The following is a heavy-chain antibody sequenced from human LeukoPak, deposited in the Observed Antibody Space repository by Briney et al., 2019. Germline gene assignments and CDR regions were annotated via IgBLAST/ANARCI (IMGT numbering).Heavy chain of an antibody. D-gene: IGHD2-2*01. V-gene: IGHV3-73*01. CDR1: GLTLSGYH. CDR2: IRRNYET. CDR3: ARQTNSCHDY. J-gene: IGHJ4*02. Sequence: PGGSLKLSCTASGLTLSGYHMHWVRQAPGKGLEWVGHIRRNYETAYGASVKGRFTISRDDSKNMAYLHMNSLRSEDTAFYFCARQTNSCHDYRGQGTLVTVSS.